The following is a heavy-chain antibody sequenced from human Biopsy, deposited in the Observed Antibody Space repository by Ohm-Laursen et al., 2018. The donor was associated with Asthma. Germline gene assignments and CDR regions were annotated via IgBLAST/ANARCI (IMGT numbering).Heavy chain of an antibody. V-gene: IGHV1-24*01. J-gene: IGHJ4*02. CDR2: HDHEEGGT. CDR1: GYSITDLS. D-gene: IGHD4-17*01. CDR3: ASDFPKDYVRYNFQF. Sequence: ASDTLSCTISGYSITDLSMNWVRQAPGQGLEWMGGHDHEEGGTVNARRFQGRVTMTEDTSTDTAYMELSSLSSDDTAVYYCASDFPKDYVRYNFQFWGQGTLVTVSS.